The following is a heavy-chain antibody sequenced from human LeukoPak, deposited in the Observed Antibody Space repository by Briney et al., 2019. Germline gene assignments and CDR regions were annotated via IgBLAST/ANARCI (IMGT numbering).Heavy chain of an antibody. J-gene: IGHJ4*02. CDR2: ISYDGSEK. CDR3: VRGAAGDC. D-gene: IGHD6-25*01. Sequence: GGSLRLSCAASGFIFNSYGMHWVRQAPGKGLEWVALISYDGSEKNYADSVKGRFTISRDNSKNTVYLQMNSLIGEDTAVYYCVRGAAGDCWGQGTLVTVSS. CDR1: GFIFNSYG. V-gene: IGHV3-30*03.